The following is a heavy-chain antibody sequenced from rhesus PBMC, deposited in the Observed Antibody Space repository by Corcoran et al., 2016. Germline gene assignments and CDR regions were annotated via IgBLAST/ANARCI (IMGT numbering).Heavy chain of an antibody. CDR1: GYAVSSSYG. CDR3: ARTGPRGLIDAFDI. Sequence: QVQLQESGPGLVKPSETLSLICTVSGYAVSSSYGWSCIRQSQWRGLEWIVFIGGDSIVTYYNPSLRSRVTFLKDTSKDQFSLNLHFMTAADTAVYYCARTGPRGLIDAFDIWGQGLRVTVSS. CDR2: IGGDSIVT. V-gene: IGHV4-127*01. J-gene: IGHJ3*01. D-gene: IGHD3-3*01.